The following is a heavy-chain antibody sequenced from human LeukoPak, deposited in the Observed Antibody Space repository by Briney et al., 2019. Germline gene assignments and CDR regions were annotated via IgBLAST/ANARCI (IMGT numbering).Heavy chain of an antibody. CDR1: GFTFTSSA. J-gene: IGHJ3*02. CDR3: AATDDSSGYYSIDSAFDI. D-gene: IGHD3-22*01. Sequence: SVKVSCKASGFTFTSSAMQWVRQARGQRLEWIGWVVVGSGNTNYAQKFQERVTITRDMSTSTAYMELSSLRSEDTAVYYCAATDDSSGYYSIDSAFDIWGQGTMVTVSS. CDR2: VVVGSGNT. V-gene: IGHV1-58*02.